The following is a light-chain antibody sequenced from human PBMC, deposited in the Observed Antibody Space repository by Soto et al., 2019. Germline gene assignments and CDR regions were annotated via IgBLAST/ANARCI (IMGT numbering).Light chain of an antibody. J-gene: IGKJ3*01. CDR3: QQYYSYPFN. Sequence: TRGRSSISTSTGDRVTITCRASQGISSYLAWYQQKPGKAPKLLIYAASTLQSGVPSRFSGSGSGTDFTLTISCLQSEDFATYYWQQYYSYPFNFGPGTKVDI. CDR2: AAS. V-gene: IGKV1-8*01. CDR1: QGISSY.